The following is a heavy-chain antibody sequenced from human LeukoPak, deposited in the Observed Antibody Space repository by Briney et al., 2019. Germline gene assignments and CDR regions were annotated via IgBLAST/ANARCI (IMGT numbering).Heavy chain of an antibody. CDR3: ARDQWLANYYYGMDV. CDR2: IGTAGDT. J-gene: IGHJ6*02. CDR1: GFTFSSYD. D-gene: IGHD6-19*01. Sequence: GGSLRLSCAASGFTFSSYDMHWVRQATGKGLEWVSAIGTAGDTYYAGSVKGRFTISRENAKNSLYLQMNSLRAGDTAVYYCARDQWLANYYYGMDVWGQGTTVTVSS. V-gene: IGHV3-13*01.